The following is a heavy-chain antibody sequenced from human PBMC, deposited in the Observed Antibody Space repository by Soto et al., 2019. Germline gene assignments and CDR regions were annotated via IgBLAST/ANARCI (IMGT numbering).Heavy chain of an antibody. J-gene: IGHJ4*02. CDR2: IYYSGST. CDR3: AREAPGVGRFYFDY. Sequence: QVQLQESGPGLVKPSQTLSLTCTVSGGSISSGDYYWSWIRQPPGKGLAWIGYIYYSGSTYYNPPLKSRVTIAVETSKNQFSRKLSSVTAADTAVYYCAREAPGVGRFYFDYWGQGTLVTVSS. CDR1: GGSISSGDYY. V-gene: IGHV4-30-4*01. D-gene: IGHD3-10*01.